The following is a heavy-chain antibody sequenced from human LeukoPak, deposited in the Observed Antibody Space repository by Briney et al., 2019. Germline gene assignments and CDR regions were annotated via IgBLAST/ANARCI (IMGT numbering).Heavy chain of an antibody. CDR2: INPNSGGT. CDR3: ARNYDLDAFDI. Sequence: ASVKVSCKASGHTFTGYYMHWVRQAPGQGLEWMGRINPNSGGTNYAQKFQGRVTMTRDASISTAYMELSRLRSDDTAVYYCARNYDLDAFDIWGQGTMVTVSS. V-gene: IGHV1-2*06. J-gene: IGHJ3*02. D-gene: IGHD1-7*01. CDR1: GHTFTGYY.